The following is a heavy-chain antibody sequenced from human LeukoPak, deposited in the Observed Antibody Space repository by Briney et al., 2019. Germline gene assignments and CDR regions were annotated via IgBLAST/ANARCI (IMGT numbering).Heavy chain of an antibody. V-gene: IGHV3-23*01. CDR2: ISASGDVT. Sequence: GGSLRLSCAASRFSFSTYPMGWVRQAPGKGLEWVSGISASGDVTFHADPVKGRFTISRDNSKNTLYLQMTSLRAEDTAVYYCARDKRGPDSSGFWYYYYGMDVWGQGTTVIVSS. CDR1: RFSFSTYP. CDR3: ARDKRGPDSSGFWYYYYGMDV. J-gene: IGHJ6*02. D-gene: IGHD3-22*01.